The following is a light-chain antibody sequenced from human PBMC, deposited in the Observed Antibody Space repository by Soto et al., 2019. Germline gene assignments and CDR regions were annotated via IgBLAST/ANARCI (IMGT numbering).Light chain of an antibody. J-gene: IGLJ3*02. CDR3: SSFTTSSTWV. V-gene: IGLV2-14*01. CDR2: EVI. Sequence: QSALTQPASVSGSPGQSITISCTGTNSDVGSSKYVSWYQQYPGKAPKLMIYEVINRPSGVSNRFSGSKSGDTASLTISGLQAVDEADYYCSSFTTSSTWVFGGGTKLTVL. CDR1: NSDVGSSKY.